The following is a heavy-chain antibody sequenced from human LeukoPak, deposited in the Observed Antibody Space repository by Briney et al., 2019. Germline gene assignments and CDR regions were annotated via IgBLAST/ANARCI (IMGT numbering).Heavy chain of an antibody. V-gene: IGHV4-39*07. D-gene: IGHD1-26*01. CDR1: GGSISSSSYY. CDR2: IYYSGST. J-gene: IGHJ4*02. CDR3: ARVVPLIVGATTWFDY. Sequence: SETLSLTCTVSGGSISSSSYYWGWIRQPPGKGLEWIGSIYYSGSTYYNPSLKSRVTISVHTSKNQFSLKLSSVTAADTAVYYCARVVPLIVGATTWFDYWGQGTLVTVSS.